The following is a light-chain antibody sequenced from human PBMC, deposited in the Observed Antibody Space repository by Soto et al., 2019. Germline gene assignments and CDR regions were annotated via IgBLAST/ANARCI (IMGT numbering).Light chain of an antibody. CDR3: QQYNNWPLT. V-gene: IGKV3-15*01. J-gene: IGKJ4*01. CDR1: QSISSN. Sequence: ETVMTQSPATLSVSPGERATLSCRASQSISSNLAWYQQKPGQAPRLLIYGASTRATGIPARFTGSGSGTEFTLTISSLQSEDFEVYYCQQYNNWPLTFGGGTKVEIK. CDR2: GAS.